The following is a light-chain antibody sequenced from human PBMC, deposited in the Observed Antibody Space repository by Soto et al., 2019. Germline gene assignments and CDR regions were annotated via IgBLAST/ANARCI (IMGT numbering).Light chain of an antibody. V-gene: IGKV1-5*01. J-gene: IGKJ1*01. CDR3: HPYNSHSPWL. Sequence: DIRSTQRASTLYASVGARCASTCRVSQSISNWLAWFQQQPGKPPQLLIYDASSLESGVLSRFSGSGSGTEFTLTLSSWQPNDFAAYYCHPYNSHSPWLFGQRTKV. CDR2: DAS. CDR1: QSISNW.